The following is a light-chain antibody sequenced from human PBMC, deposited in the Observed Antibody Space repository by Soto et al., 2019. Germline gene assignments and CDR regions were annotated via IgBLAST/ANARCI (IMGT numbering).Light chain of an antibody. Sequence: QSVLTQPPSASGTPGQRATISCSGSSSNIGSNTVNWYQQVPGTAPKLLIYSNDQRPSGVPDRFSGSKSATSASLAISGLQSEDEADYYCAAWDDSLNGYVFGTGTKLTVL. CDR1: SSNIGSNT. CDR3: AAWDDSLNGYV. CDR2: SND. J-gene: IGLJ1*01. V-gene: IGLV1-44*01.